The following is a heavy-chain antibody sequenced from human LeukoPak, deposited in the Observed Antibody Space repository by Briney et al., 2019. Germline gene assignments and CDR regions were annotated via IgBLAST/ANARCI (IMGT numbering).Heavy chain of an antibody. CDR3: ARIMGSG. CDR2: IYYSGST. V-gene: IGHV4-39*01. D-gene: IGHD6-19*01. CDR1: VGSISSSSSY. Sequence: SETLSLTCTVSVGSISSSSSYGGWIRQPPGKGLEWIGSIYYSGSTYYNPSLKSRVTISVDTSKNQFSLKLSSVTAADTAVYYCARIMGSGWGQGTLVTVSS. J-gene: IGHJ4*02.